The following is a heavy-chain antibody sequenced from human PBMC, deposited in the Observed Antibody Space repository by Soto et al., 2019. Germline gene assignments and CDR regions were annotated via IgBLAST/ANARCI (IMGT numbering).Heavy chain of an antibody. CDR3: ARAVAVAADFDY. CDR2: INAGNGNT. V-gene: IGHV1-3*05. J-gene: IGHJ4*02. Sequence: QVQLVQSGAEEKKPGASVKVSCKASGYTFTGYAMHWVRQAPGQRLEWMGWINAGNGNTKYSQKFQGRVTITRDTSASTAYMELSSLRSEDTAVYYCARAVAVAADFDYWGQGTLVTAS. CDR1: GYTFTGYA. D-gene: IGHD6-19*01.